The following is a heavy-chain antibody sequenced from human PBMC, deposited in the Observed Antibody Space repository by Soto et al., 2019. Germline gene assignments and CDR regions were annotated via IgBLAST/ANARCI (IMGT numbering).Heavy chain of an antibody. CDR1: SASLSSSTYY. J-gene: IGHJ4*02. V-gene: IGHV4-39*01. CDR3: ASSSPFHY. D-gene: IGHD6-6*01. Sequence: SETLSFTCSVSSASLSSSTYYWSWIRQPPGRGPEWIGSIYYSGNTYYKPSLKSRVSISIDTSRNQFSLKLTSVTAADTGVYYCASSSPFHYWGPGILVT. CDR2: IYYSGNT.